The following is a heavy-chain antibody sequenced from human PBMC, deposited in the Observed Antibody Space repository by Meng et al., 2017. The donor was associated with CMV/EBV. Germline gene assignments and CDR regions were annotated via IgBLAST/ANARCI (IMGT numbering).Heavy chain of an antibody. CDR3: TTPGCSSTTCYTRLSY. CDR1: GFTFSNAW. J-gene: IGHJ4*02. D-gene: IGHD2-2*01. CDR2: IKSKIDGGTT. Sequence: GGSLRLSCAASGFTFSNAWMSWVRQAPGKGLEWVGRIKSKIDGGTTDYAAPVKGRFTISRDDSQNPLFLQMDSLKTEDTATYYCTTPGCSSTTCYTRLSYWGQGTVVTVSS. V-gene: IGHV3-15*01.